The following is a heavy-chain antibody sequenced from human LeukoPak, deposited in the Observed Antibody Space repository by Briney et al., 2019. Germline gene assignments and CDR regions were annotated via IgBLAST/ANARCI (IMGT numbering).Heavy chain of an antibody. J-gene: IGHJ6*02. CDR3: APQDIVVVPAARMDV. V-gene: IGHV1-8*02. Sequence: ASVKVSCKASGHTFTGDDINWVRQATGQGLEWMGWMNPKSGDTGYAQKFQGRVTMTEDTSTDTAYMELSSLRSEDTAVYYCAPQDIVVVPAARMDVWGQGTTVTVSS. D-gene: IGHD2-2*01. CDR1: GHTFTGDD. CDR2: MNPKSGDT.